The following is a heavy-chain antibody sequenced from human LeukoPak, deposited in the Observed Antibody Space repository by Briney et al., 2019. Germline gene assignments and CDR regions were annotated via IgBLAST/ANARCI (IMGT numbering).Heavy chain of an antibody. CDR3: ARGPYRITIFGVVITPLRY. CDR1: GGSISSSSYY. J-gene: IGHJ4*02. CDR2: IYYSGST. Sequence: PSETLSLTCTVSGGSISSSSYYWGWIRQPPGKGLEWIGSIYYSGSTYYNPSLKSRVTISVDTSKNQFSLKLSSVTAADTAVYYCARGPYRITIFGVVITPLRYWGQGTLVTVSS. V-gene: IGHV4-39*07. D-gene: IGHD3-3*01.